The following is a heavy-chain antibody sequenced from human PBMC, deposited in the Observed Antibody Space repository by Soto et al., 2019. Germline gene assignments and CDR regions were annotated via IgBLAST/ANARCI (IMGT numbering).Heavy chain of an antibody. CDR2: INHSGST. D-gene: IGHD6-13*01. V-gene: IGHV4-34*01. CDR1: GGSFSGYY. Sequence: QVQLQQWGAGLLKTSETLSLTCAVYGGSFSGYYWSWIRQPPGKGLEWIGEINHSGSTIYNPSLKRRITIQLDTSKNQFPLTLRSVTAADTAVYYCARGGRGYSSSWCDYWGPGTLVTVSS. J-gene: IGHJ4*02. CDR3: ARGGRGYSSSWCDY.